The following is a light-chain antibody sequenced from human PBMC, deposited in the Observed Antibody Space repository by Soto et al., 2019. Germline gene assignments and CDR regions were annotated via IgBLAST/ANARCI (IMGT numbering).Light chain of an antibody. J-gene: IGLJ1*01. V-gene: IGLV2-14*01. CDR1: SNDIGAYDY. CDR2: GVR. Sequence: QSVLTQPTSVSGSPGQSITISCTGNSNDIGAYDYVSWYQQHPGKAPRLLIHGVRNRPSGISSRFSGSKSGNTASLTISGLQAEDEADYYCSSHNPIGTLQIFGPGTKVTVL. CDR3: SSHNPIGTLQI.